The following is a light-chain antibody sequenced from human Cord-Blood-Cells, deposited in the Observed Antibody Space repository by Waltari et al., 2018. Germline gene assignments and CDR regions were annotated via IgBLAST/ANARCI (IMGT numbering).Light chain of an antibody. J-gene: IGKJ2*01. Sequence: EIVMTQSPATLSVSPGERATLSCRASQSVSSNLAWYQQKPGQAPRLLIYGASTRATGIPGRVSGSGSGTEFTLTISSLQSEDFAVYYCQQYNNWYTFGQGTKLEIK. CDR1: QSVSSN. CDR3: QQYNNWYT. V-gene: IGKV3-15*01. CDR2: GAS.